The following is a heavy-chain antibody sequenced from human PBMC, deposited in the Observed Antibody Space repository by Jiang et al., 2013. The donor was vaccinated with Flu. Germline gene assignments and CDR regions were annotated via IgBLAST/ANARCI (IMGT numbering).Heavy chain of an antibody. CDR2: MNPNSGNT. CDR3: ARGLTYYDFWSGYNWFDP. CDR1: GYTFTSYD. Sequence: SGAEVKKPGASVKVSCKASGYTFTSYDINWVRQATGQGLEWMGWMNPNSGNTGYAQKFQGRVTMTRNTSISTAYMELSSLRSGDTAVYYCARGLTYYDFWSGYNWFDPWARDPGHRLL. D-gene: IGHD3-3*01. V-gene: IGHV1-8*01. J-gene: IGHJ5*02.